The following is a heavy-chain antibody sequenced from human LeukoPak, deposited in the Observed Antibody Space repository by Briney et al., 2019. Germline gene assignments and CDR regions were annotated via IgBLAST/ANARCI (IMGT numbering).Heavy chain of an antibody. V-gene: IGHV4-34*01. D-gene: IGHD5-18*01. CDR2: INHSGST. CDR1: GGSFSGYY. CDR3: ARGGYSYGTFDY. Sequence: SETLSLTCAVYGGSFSGYYWSWIRQPPGKGLEWIGEINHSGSTNYNPSLKSRVTISVDTSKNQFSLKLSSVTAADTAVYYCARGGYSYGTFDYWGQGTLVTVSS. J-gene: IGHJ4*02.